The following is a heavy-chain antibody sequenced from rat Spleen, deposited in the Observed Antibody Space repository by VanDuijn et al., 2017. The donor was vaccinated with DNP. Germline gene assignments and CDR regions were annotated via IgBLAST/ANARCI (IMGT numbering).Heavy chain of an antibody. Sequence: EVQLEESGGGLVQPGRSLKLSCVASGLTFTNYGMAWVRQAPTKGLEWVAVINAGSGNTYYRDSLKGRFTISRDNAKSTLYLQMDSLRSEETATYYCASLILPNWFAYWDQGTLVTVSS. V-gene: IGHV5S11*01. J-gene: IGHJ3*01. CDR1: GLTFTNYG. CDR2: INAGSGNT. CDR3: ASLILPNWFAY. D-gene: IGHD4-6*01.